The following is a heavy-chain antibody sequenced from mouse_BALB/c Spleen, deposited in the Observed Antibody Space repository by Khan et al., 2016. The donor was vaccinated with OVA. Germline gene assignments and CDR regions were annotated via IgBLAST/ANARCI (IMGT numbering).Heavy chain of an antibody. Sequence: EVELVESGGGLVQPGGSRKLSCAASGFTFSDYGLAWVRPAPGKGHEWVAFISSLAYSIYYADTVTGRFTISRENAKNTLYLEMSSLRSEDTAMYYCARAWAMDYWGQGTSVTVSS. CDR1: GFTFSDYG. CDR2: ISSLAYSI. V-gene: IGHV5-15*02. J-gene: IGHJ4*01. CDR3: ARAWAMDY.